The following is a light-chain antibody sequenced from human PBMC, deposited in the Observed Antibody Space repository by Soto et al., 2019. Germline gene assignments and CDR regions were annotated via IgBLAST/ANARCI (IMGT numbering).Light chain of an antibody. Sequence: EIVLTHSPCTLSLSPGDRATLSCEASQSVNNNYLAWYQHKPGQAPRLLIYGASSRATGIPDRFSGSGSGTDFTLTIRRLEPEDFAVYYCQQYDTSLPYTFGGGTKVEIK. J-gene: IGKJ4*01. V-gene: IGKV3-20*01. CDR2: GAS. CDR3: QQYDTSLPYT. CDR1: QSVNNNY.